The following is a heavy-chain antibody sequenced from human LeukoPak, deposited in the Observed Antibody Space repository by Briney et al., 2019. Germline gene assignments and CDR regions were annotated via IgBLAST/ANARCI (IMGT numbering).Heavy chain of an antibody. V-gene: IGHV4-59*01. J-gene: IGHJ4*02. CDR2: MFYNGTT. D-gene: IGHD3-22*01. CDR1: RGSISTYY. CDR3: GKDGHCPDSVCPTKIVVAGYVDH. Sequence: SETLSLTCTVSRGSISTYYWSWIRQPPGKGLERIGDMFYNGTTNYNPSLRRRATISVDTSKKQFSLKVTSVTAADTAVYYCGKDGHCPDSVCPTKIVVAGYVDHWGQGTLVTVSS.